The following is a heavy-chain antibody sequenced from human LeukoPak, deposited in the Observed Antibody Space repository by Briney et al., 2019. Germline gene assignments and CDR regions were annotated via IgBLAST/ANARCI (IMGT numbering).Heavy chain of an antibody. V-gene: IGHV3-30*18. CDR2: ISYDGSNK. CDR1: GFTFSSYG. CDR3: AKPYGSGSSSDY. J-gene: IGHJ4*02. Sequence: GGSLRLSCAASGFTFSSYGMHWVRQAPGKGLEWVAVISYDGSNKYYADSVKGRFTISRDNSKNTLYLQMNSLRAEDTAVYYCAKPYGSGSSSDYWGQGTLVTVSS. D-gene: IGHD3-10*01.